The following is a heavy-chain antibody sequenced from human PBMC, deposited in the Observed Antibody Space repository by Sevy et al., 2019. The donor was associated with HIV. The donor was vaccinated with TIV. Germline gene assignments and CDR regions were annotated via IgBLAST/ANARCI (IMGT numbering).Heavy chain of an antibody. Sequence: GGSLRLSCAVSGLTVSSNYMSWVRQAPGKGLEWVSLIYSGGATYYADSVNGRFTISGDDSKITLYLQMDSLRAEDTAVYYCARGGPDSNWFRSFDYWGRGTLVTVSS. V-gene: IGHV3-53*01. D-gene: IGHD6-13*01. CDR1: GLTVSSNY. CDR2: IYSGGAT. CDR3: ARGGPDSNWFRSFDY. J-gene: IGHJ4*02.